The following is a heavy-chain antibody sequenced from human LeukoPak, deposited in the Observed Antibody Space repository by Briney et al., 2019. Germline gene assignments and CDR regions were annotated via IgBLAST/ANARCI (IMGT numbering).Heavy chain of an antibody. CDR2: ISGSGGST. Sequence: GGSLRLSCAASGFTFSSYAMSWVRQAPGKGLEWVSAISGSGGSTYYADSVKGRFTISRDNSKNTLYLQMNSLRAEDTAVYYCAKAWSRGLLWFGELRYYFDHWGQGTLVIVSS. J-gene: IGHJ4*02. CDR1: GFTFSSYA. D-gene: IGHD3-10*01. CDR3: AKAWSRGLLWFGELRYYFDH. V-gene: IGHV3-23*01.